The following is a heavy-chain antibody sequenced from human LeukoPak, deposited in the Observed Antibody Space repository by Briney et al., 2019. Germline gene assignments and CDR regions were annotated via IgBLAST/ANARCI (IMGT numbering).Heavy chain of an antibody. CDR3: ARASSSPPDY. CDR1: GGSISSGSYY. Sequence: PSETLSLTCTVSGGSISSGSYYWSWIRQPAGKGLEWIGSIYHSGSTYYNPSLKSRVTISVDTSKNQFSLKLSSVTAADTAVYYCARASSSPPDYWGQGTLVTVSS. D-gene: IGHD6-6*01. V-gene: IGHV4-39*07. CDR2: IYHSGST. J-gene: IGHJ4*02.